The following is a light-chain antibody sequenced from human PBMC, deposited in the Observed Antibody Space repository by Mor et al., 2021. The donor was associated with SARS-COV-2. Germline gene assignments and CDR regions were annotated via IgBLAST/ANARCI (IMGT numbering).Light chain of an antibody. Sequence: NNKTFLDWYQQKPGQPPKLLIYWASTRKSGVPDRFSGSGSETDFTLTISSLQAEDVAVYYCQQYSSFPLTFGGGT. V-gene: IGKV4-1*01. CDR2: WAS. CDR3: QQYSSFPLT. J-gene: IGKJ4*01. CDR1: NNKTF.